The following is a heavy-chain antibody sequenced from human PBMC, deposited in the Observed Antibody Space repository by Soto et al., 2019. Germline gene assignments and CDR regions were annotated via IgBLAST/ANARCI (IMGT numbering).Heavy chain of an antibody. V-gene: IGHV1-69*06. D-gene: IGHD6-6*01. CDR2: IIPVFGTA. J-gene: IGHJ3*02. CDR1: GGTFSSYA. CDR3: ARISIAAGAFDI. Sequence: QVQLVQSGAEVKKPGSSVKVSCKASGGTFSSYAISWVRQAPGQGLEWMGGIIPVFGTANYAQKFQGRVTMTRNTSISTAYMELSSLRSEDTAVYYCARISIAAGAFDIWGQGTMVTVSS.